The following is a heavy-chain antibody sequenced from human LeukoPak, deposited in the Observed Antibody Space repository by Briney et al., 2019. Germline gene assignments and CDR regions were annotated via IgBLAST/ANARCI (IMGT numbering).Heavy chain of an antibody. CDR2: IYYSGST. D-gene: IGHD3-16*02. Sequence: SETLSLTCTVSGGSISSSSYYWGWIRQPPGKGLEWIGSIYYSGSTYYNPSPKSRVTISVDTSKNQFSLKLSSVTAADTAVYYCARKITVWGSYPRHLSPFDYWGQGTLVTVSS. CDR1: GGSISSSSYY. J-gene: IGHJ4*02. V-gene: IGHV4-39*01. CDR3: ARKITVWGSYPRHLSPFDY.